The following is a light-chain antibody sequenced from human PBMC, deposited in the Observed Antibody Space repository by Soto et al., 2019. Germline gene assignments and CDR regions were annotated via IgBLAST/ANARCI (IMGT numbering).Light chain of an antibody. CDR2: DAS. V-gene: IGKV1-5*01. CDR3: QQYDTYPLT. CDR1: QSINNW. Sequence: DVQMTHPPSSLSASVGDRVTITCRASQSINNWLACNQQKPGKAPKFLIYDASTLETGVPSRFSGSASGTEFTLTISGLQPEDVASYYCQQYDTYPLTFGGGTRVELK. J-gene: IGKJ4*01.